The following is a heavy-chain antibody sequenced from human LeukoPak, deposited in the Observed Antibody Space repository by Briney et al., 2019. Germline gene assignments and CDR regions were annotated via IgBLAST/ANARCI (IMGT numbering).Heavy chain of an antibody. CDR1: GFTFTSSA. V-gene: IGHV1-58*01. J-gene: IGHJ5*02. CDR2: IVVGSGNT. CDR3: AAESGDILTAIDP. D-gene: IGHD3-9*01. Sequence: GTSVKVSCKASGFTFTSSAVQWVRQARGQRLEWIGWIVVGSGNTNCAQKFQERVTITRDMSTSTAYMELSSLRSEDTAVYYCAAESGDILTAIDPWGQGALVTVSS.